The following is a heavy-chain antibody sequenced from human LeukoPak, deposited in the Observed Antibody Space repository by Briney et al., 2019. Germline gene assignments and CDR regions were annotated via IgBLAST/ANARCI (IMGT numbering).Heavy chain of an antibody. CDR3: ARHLSHTSGSYDY. V-gene: IGHV1-2*02. CDR1: GYTFTDYY. Sequence: ASVKVSCKASGYTFTDYYMHWVRQAPGKGLEWMGWFNPNSGGTNYAQKFQGRVTMTSDTSISTAYMEVRRLRSDDTAVYYCARHLSHTSGSYDYWGQGTLVTVSS. CDR2: FNPNSGGT. J-gene: IGHJ4*02. D-gene: IGHD1-26*01.